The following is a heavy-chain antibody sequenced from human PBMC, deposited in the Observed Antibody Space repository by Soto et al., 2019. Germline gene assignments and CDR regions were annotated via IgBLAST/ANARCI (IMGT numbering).Heavy chain of an antibody. CDR3: ARGRGVVVPAGTPDAFDV. D-gene: IGHD6-13*01. V-gene: IGHV1-18*01. CDR1: GYTFNKYG. CDR2: ISAYNDYT. Sequence: ASVKFSWKASGYTFNKYGFNWVRQAPGQGLEWMGRISAYNDYTNFAQKFQGRVTLTTDASTNTAYMELKILRSDDTAIYYCARGRGVVVPAGTPDAFDVWGQGTMVTVSS. J-gene: IGHJ3*01.